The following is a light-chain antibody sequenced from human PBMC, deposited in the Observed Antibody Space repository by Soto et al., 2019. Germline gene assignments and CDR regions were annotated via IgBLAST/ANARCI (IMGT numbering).Light chain of an antibody. V-gene: IGKV3-20*01. J-gene: IGKJ1*01. CDR2: GAS. CDR1: LSASSSH. CDR3: QQYGSSPAT. Sequence: IGLNQAPGTLSTTPPFTPTLSCRASLSASSSHLAWYQQKPGQAPRLLIYGASSRATGIPDRFSGSGSGTDFTLTISRLEPEDFSVDYCQQYGSSPATFCQVNKVDIK.